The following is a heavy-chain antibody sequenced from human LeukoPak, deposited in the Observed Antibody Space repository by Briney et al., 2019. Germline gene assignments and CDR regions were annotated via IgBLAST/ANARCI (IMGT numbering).Heavy chain of an antibody. CDR1: GFTFSTYW. Sequence: GGSLRLSCAASGFTFSTYWMSWVRQAPGKDLEWVSNIKEDGSEKYYVDSVKGRFTISRDNAKNSLYLQMNSLRAEDTAVYYCARSNCDFWSGYLYYLDYWGQGTLVTVSS. J-gene: IGHJ4*02. V-gene: IGHV3-7*01. CDR3: ARSNCDFWSGYLYYLDY. D-gene: IGHD3-3*01. CDR2: IKEDGSEK.